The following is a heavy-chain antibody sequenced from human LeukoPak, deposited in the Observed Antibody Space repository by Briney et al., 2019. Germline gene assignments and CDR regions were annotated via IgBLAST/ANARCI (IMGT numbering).Heavy chain of an antibody. Sequence: GGSLRLSCAASGFTFSSYAMSWVRQAPGKGLEWVSVICSGGTTYYADSVKGRFTISRDNSKNTLYLQMNSLRAEDTAVYYCAKLAVAGTSDYWGQGTLVTVSS. CDR2: ICSGGTT. D-gene: IGHD6-19*01. J-gene: IGHJ4*02. CDR3: AKLAVAGTSDY. V-gene: IGHV3-66*02. CDR1: GFTFSSYA.